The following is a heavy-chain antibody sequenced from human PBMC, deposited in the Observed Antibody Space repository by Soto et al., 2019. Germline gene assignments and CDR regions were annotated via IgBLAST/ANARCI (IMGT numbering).Heavy chain of an antibody. CDR3: ARDGGYDVLTGHYILLYYLDN. D-gene: IGHD3-9*01. CDR1: GYTFTTYS. CDR2: INPSGGRT. J-gene: IGHJ4*02. V-gene: IGHV1-46*01. Sequence: ASVKVSCKASGYTFTTYSMHWVRQTPGHGLEWMGVINPSGGRTSYTQKFQGRVTMTRDTSTSTVHMELSNLRAEDTAVYFCARDGGYDVLTGHYILLYYLDNWGLGTLVTVSS.